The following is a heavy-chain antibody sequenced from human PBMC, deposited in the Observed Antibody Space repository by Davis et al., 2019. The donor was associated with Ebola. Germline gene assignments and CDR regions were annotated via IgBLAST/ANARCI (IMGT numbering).Heavy chain of an antibody. Sequence: PAGSLRLPCAVSGITFSGSVMHRVRQDSGNGLEWVGRIRSKANSYVTVYAASVKGRFTISRDDSKNTAYLQMSSLKTEDTAVYYCTRPAMGHYWGQGTLVTVSS. J-gene: IGHJ4*02. CDR3: TRPAMGHY. CDR1: GITFSGSV. D-gene: IGHD5-18*01. V-gene: IGHV3-73*01. CDR2: IRSKANSYVT.